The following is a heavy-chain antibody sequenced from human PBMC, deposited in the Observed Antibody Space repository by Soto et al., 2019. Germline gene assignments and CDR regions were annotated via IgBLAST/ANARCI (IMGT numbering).Heavy chain of an antibody. CDR1: GFAFRTYG. Sequence: QVHLVESGGGVVQPGRSLRLSCAATGFAFRTYGMHWVRRAPGKGLEWLAVISYVGFNTNHADSVQGRFTISRDNSKSTLSLQMDSLRAEDTAVYYCAREGGFNIQIDYYYYGLDVWGPGTPVTVSS. CDR3: AREGGFNIQIDYYYYGLDV. D-gene: IGHD3-10*01. V-gene: IGHV3-30*19. J-gene: IGHJ6*02. CDR2: ISYVGFNT.